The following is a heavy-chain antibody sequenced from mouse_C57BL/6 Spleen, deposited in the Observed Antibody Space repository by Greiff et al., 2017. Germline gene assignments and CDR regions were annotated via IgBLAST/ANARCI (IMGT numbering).Heavy chain of an antibody. CDR3: ARFDGYFDV. CDR2: IWTGGGK. V-gene: IGHV2-9-1*01. J-gene: IGHJ1*03. Sequence: VKLMESGPGLVAPSQSLSITCTVSGFSLTSYAISWVRQPPGKGLEWLGVIWTGGGKNYNSALKSRLSISKDNSKSQVFLKMNRLQTDDTARYYCARFDGYFDVWGTGTTVTVSS. CDR1: GFSLTSYA.